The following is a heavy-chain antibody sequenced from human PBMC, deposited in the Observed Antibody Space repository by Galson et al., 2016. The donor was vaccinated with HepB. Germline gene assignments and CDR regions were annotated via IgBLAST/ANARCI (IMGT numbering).Heavy chain of an antibody. CDR3: VRDNDWAFDY. CDR2: NSRDSGII. Sequence: SLRLSCAASGFTFSNYAMNWVRQAPGKGLEWVSHNSRDSGIIDYADSVKGRFTVSRDNGKSSLFLQMNSLRAEDTAVYYCVRDNDWAFDYWGQGILVTV. V-gene: IGHV3-48*01. CDR1: GFTFSNYA. D-gene: IGHD1-1*01. J-gene: IGHJ4*02.